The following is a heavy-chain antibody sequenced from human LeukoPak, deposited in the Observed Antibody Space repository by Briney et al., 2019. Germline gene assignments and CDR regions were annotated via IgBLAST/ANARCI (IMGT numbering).Heavy chain of an antibody. CDR2: IFSGGTT. V-gene: IGHV3-53*01. CDR1: GFTVSGNY. D-gene: IGHD7-27*01. Sequence: GGSLRLSCAASGFTVSGNYMSWVRQAPGKGLEWVSVIFSGGTTRYADSVKGRFTISRDNSKNTLYLQMNSLRAEDTAVYYCAREEWGKHHFDYWGQGTLVTVSS. CDR3: AREEWGKHHFDY. J-gene: IGHJ4*02.